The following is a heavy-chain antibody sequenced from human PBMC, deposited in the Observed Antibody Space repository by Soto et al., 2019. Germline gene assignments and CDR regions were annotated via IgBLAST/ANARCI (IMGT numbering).Heavy chain of an antibody. CDR3: ARDPGISSGWYYFDY. V-gene: IGHV3-7*05. CDR1: GFTFSNRW. Sequence: GGSLRLSCAASGFTFSNRWMTWVRQAPGKGLELVASVKQDGSEIYYGDSVKGRFTISRDNAKNSLFLQLNSLRAEDTAMYYCARDPGISSGWYYFDYWGQGTLVTVSS. D-gene: IGHD6-19*01. J-gene: IGHJ4*02. CDR2: VKQDGSEI.